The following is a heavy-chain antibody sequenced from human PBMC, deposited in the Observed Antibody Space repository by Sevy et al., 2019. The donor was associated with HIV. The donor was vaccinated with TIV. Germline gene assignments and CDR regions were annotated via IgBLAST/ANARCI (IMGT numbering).Heavy chain of an antibody. Sequence: ASVKVSCRASGYTFRSYGISWVRQAPGQGLEWMGWISPYTGDTDFAQKVQGRASMTSDTSTSTAYMELRSLRSDDTAVYYCARDKPPGVVVLLGAMWGGVAYWGQGTLVTVSS. D-gene: IGHD2-2*01. CDR3: ARDKPPGVVVLLGAMWGGVAY. V-gene: IGHV1-18*01. CDR2: ISPYTGDT. CDR1: GYTFRSYG. J-gene: IGHJ4*02.